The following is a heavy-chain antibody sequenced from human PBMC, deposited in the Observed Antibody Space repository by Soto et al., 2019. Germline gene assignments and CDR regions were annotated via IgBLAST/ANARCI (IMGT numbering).Heavy chain of an antibody. D-gene: IGHD3-3*02. CDR1: GFTFSSYG. CDR3: ARAGRKHFHWFDP. J-gene: IGHJ5*02. Sequence: GGSLRLSCAASGFTFSSYGMHWVRQAPGKGLEWVAVIWYDGSNKYYADSVKGRFTISRDNSKNTLYLQMNSLRAEDTAVYYCARAGRKHFHWFDPWGQGTLVTVSS. CDR2: IWYDGSNK. V-gene: IGHV3-33*01.